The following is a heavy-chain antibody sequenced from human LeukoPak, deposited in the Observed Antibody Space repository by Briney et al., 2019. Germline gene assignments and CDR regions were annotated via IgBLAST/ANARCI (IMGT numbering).Heavy chain of an antibody. CDR2: IYYSGNT. V-gene: IGHV4-39*01. CDR3: ARQTGSGLFILP. J-gene: IGHJ4*02. CDR1: GVSISSSNSY. D-gene: IGHD3/OR15-3a*01. Sequence: PSETLSLTSTVSGVSISSSNSYWGWVRQPPGEGLEWIGSIYYSGNTYYYASRKSQFSISIDTSKNQFSLRLTSVTAADTAVYYWARQTGSGLFILPGGQGTLVTVSS.